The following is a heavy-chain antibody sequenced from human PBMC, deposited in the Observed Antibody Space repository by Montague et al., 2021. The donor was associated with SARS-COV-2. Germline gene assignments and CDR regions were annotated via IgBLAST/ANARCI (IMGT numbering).Heavy chain of an antibody. CDR3: ARRGMGYDSSGYPPDAFDI. Sequence: SDTLSLTCTVSGGSISSYYWSWIRQPPGKGLEWIGYIYYSGSTNYNPSLKSRVTISVDTSKNQFSLKLSSVTAADTAVYYCARRGMGYDSSGYPPDAFDIWGQGTMVTVSS. CDR2: IYYSGST. J-gene: IGHJ3*02. D-gene: IGHD3-22*01. V-gene: IGHV4-59*07. CDR1: GGSISSYY.